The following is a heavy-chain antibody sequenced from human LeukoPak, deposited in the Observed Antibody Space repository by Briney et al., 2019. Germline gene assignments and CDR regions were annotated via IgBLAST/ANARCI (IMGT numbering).Heavy chain of an antibody. CDR2: IHPNNGGT. Sequence: GAPVKVSCKASGYTFTDSHLHWIRQAPGQGLEWMGWIHPNNGGTNYAQRFQGRVTMTRYPSVGIAYMELVSLESDDTAVYYWARFGSVPADPWGQGTLVTVSS. J-gene: IGHJ5*02. CDR1: GYTFTDSH. CDR3: ARFGSVPADP. V-gene: IGHV1-2*02. D-gene: IGHD3-10*01.